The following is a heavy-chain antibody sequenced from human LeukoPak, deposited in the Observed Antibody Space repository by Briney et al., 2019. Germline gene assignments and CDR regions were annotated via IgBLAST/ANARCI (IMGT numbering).Heavy chain of an antibody. Sequence: SETLSLTCAVYGGSFSGYYWSWIRQPPGKGLEWIGEINHSGSTNYNPSLKSRVTISVDTSKNQFSLKLSSVTAADTAVYYCARTADSITMVRGSWFDPWGQGTLVTVSS. CDR3: ARTADSITMVRGSWFDP. V-gene: IGHV4-34*01. J-gene: IGHJ5*02. CDR2: INHSGST. CDR1: GGSFSGYY. D-gene: IGHD3-10*01.